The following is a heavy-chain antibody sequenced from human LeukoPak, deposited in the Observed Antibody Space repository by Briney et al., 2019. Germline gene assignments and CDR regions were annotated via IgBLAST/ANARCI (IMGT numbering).Heavy chain of an antibody. V-gene: IGHV4-59*01. Sequence: SETLSLTCTVSGGSISSYYWSWIRQPPGKGLEWIGYIYYSGSTNYNPSLKSRVTISVDTSKNQFSLKLNSVTAADTAVYYCARENYYYYYGMDVWGQGTTVTVSS. CDR1: GGSISSYY. J-gene: IGHJ6*02. CDR2: IYYSGST. CDR3: ARENYYYYYGMDV.